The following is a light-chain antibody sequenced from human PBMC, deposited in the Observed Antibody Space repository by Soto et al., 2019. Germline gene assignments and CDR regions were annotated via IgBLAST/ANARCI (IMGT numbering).Light chain of an antibody. CDR1: SSDVGGYDV. CDR2: EVA. CDR3: CSFAGGNSFWL. V-gene: IGLV2-23*02. J-gene: IGLJ3*02. Sequence: QPVLTQPASVSGSPGQTITISCTGTSSDVGGYDVVSWYQQHPGKAPKLLIYEVAKRPSGVSNRFSGSKSGNTASLTVSGLQAEDEADYHCCSFAGGNSFWLFGGGTQLTVL.